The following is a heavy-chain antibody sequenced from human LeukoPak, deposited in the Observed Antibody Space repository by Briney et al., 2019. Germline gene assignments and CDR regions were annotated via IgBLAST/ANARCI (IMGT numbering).Heavy chain of an antibody. Sequence: GGSLRLSCAASGFTFSSYAMSWVRQAPGKGLEWVSTISGSGGSTYYADSVKGRFTISRDNSKNTLYLQMNSLRAEDTAVFYCAKDRFRYDRSGYSDPLFDYWGQGTLVTVSS. J-gene: IGHJ4*02. CDR3: AKDRFRYDRSGYSDPLFDY. CDR1: GFTFSSYA. D-gene: IGHD3-22*01. V-gene: IGHV3-23*01. CDR2: ISGSGGST.